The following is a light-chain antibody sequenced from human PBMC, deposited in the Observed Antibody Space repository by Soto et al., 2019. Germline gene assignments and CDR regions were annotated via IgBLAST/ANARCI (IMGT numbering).Light chain of an antibody. Sequence: DIQMTQSPSSLSASVGDRVTITCRASQSISSYLNWYQQKPGKAPKLLIDGASSLQSGVPSRFSGSGSGTDFTLTISSLQPEDFATYYCQQSYSTPTFGGGTKVEIK. CDR1: QSISSY. J-gene: IGKJ4*01. V-gene: IGKV1-39*01. CDR3: QQSYSTPT. CDR2: GAS.